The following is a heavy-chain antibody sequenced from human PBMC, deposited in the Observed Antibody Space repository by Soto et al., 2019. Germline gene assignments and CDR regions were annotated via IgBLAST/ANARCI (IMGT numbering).Heavy chain of an antibody. V-gene: IGHV4-59*02. CDR2: IYNGGSP. J-gene: IGHJ6*02. D-gene: IGHD3-3*01. Sequence: QVQLQESGPGLVKPSETLSLTCTVSGASVSTAYWSWIRRPPGKRLEYIGFIYNGGSPNYNPSLESRVTISPDTSKNQFSLKLSSVTAADTAVYYCARGEWFDRGYGVDVWGRGTTVTVS. CDR3: ARGEWFDRGYGVDV. CDR1: GASVSTAY.